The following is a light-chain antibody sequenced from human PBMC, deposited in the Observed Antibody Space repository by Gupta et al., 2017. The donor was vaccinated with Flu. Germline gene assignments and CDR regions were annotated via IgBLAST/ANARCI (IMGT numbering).Light chain of an antibody. CDR1: ALPNQY. V-gene: IGLV3-25*03. CDR2: KDS. J-gene: IGLJ2*01. CDR3: QSADSSGTFVV. Sequence: GQTARITCSGDALPNQYAYWYQQKPGQAPVLVIYKDSERPSGIPERFSGSSSGTTVTLTISGVQAEDEADYYCQSADSSGTFVVFGGGTKLTVL.